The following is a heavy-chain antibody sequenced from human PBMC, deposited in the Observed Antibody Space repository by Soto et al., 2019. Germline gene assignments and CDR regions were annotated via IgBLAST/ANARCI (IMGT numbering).Heavy chain of an antibody. CDR1: GGTFSSYA. J-gene: IGHJ5*02. CDR2: IIPIFGTA. CDR3: AREDCSGGSCFDWFDP. D-gene: IGHD2-15*01. Sequence: QVQLVQSGAEVKKPGSSVKVSCKASGGTFSSYAISWVRQAPGQGLEWMGGIIPIFGTANYAQKFQGRVTITADESTSTAYMELSSLRSDDKAVYYCAREDCSGGSCFDWFDPWGQGTLVTVSS. V-gene: IGHV1-69*01.